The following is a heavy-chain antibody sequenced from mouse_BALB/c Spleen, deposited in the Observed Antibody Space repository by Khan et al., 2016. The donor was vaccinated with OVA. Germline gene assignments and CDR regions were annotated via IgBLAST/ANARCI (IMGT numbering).Heavy chain of an antibody. D-gene: IGHD1-1*02. J-gene: IGHJ3*01. CDR3: AREGDGGGLAY. Sequence: EVELVESGGGFMQPGGSLTLSCATSGFTFTDYYMYWVRQTPEKRLEWVAHISNRGTTPYYSDTVRGRFTISRDNAKNTLYLQMSRLKSEDTAMYYCAREGDGGGLAYWGQGTLVTVSA. CDR2: ISNRGTTP. CDR1: GFTFTDYY. V-gene: IGHV5-12*02.